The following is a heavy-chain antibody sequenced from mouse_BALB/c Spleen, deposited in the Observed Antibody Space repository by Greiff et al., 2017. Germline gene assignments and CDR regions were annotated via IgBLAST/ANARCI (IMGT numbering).Heavy chain of an antibody. V-gene: IGHV3-2*02. CDR1: GYSITSYYA. D-gene: IGHD4-1*02. CDR2: ISYSGST. J-gene: IGHJ1*01. Sequence: EVKLMQSGPGLVKPSQSLSLTCTVTGYSITSYYAWNWMRQFPGNRLECMGYISYSGSTSYNPSLKSRTSITRDTSKNQFFLQLNSVTTEDTATYYCAGSTGTCYIDVWGEGTSVTVSS. CDR3: AGSTGTCYIDV.